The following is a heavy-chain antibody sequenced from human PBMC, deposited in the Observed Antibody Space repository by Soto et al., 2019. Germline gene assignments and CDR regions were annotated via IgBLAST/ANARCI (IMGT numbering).Heavy chain of an antibody. D-gene: IGHD4-4*01. Sequence: QVQLVQSGAEVKKPGASVKVSCRASGYSFTSYDIHWVRQATGQGLEWMGWMNPTTGNTGYAQKFPGRMTMTRNTSITTASMELSRLRSDDTAVYYCARGRTTVVTGYNWFDPWGQGTLVTVSS. CDR3: ARGRTTVVTGYNWFDP. CDR2: MNPTTGNT. J-gene: IGHJ5*02. CDR1: GYSFTSYD. V-gene: IGHV1-8*01.